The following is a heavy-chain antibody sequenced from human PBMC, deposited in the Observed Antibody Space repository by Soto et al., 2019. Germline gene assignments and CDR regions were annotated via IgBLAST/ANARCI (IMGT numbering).Heavy chain of an antibody. V-gene: IGHV3-30-3*01. Sequence: PGGALRLSCAASGFTFSSYAMHWVRQAPGKGLEWVAVISYDGSNKYYADSVKGRFTISRDNSKNTLYLQMNSLRAEDTAVYYCARDHGQYYDFWSGYRSYFDYWGQGT. CDR2: ISYDGSNK. CDR3: ARDHGQYYDFWSGYRSYFDY. D-gene: IGHD3-3*01. J-gene: IGHJ4*02. CDR1: GFTFSSYA.